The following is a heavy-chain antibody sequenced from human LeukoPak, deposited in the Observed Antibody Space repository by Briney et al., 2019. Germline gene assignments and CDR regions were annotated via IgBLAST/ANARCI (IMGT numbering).Heavy chain of an antibody. D-gene: IGHD3-10*01. V-gene: IGHV4-39*01. CDR3: ARLCITMVRGVMNAFDI. J-gene: IGHJ3*02. CDR2: IYYSGST. Sequence: SETLSLTCTVSGGSISSSSYYWGWIRQPPGKGLEWIGSIYYSGSTYYNPSLKSRVTISVDTSKNQFSLKLSSVTAADTAVYYCARLCITMVRGVMNAFDIWGQGKMVTVSS. CDR1: GGSISSSSYY.